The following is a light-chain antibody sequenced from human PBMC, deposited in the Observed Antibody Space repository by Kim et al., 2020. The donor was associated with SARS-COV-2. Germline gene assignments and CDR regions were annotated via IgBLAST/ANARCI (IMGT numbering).Light chain of an antibody. J-gene: IGLJ2*01. CDR1: KLGNQF. Sequence: SVSTGQTASITCSGDKLGNQFTSWYQLKPGRSPVVVIYQDTKRHSGIPERFSGSISGNTATLTISGTHTTDEADYYCQAWDSSTVVFGGGTQLTVL. CDR2: QDT. V-gene: IGLV3-1*01. CDR3: QAWDSSTVV.